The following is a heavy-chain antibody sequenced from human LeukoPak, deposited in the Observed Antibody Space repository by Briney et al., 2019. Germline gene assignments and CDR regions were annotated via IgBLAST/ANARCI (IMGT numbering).Heavy chain of an antibody. CDR3: ARGPKGGNYFYYYYGMDV. Sequence: SETLSLTCTVSGGSISSYYWSWIRQPPGKGLEWIGEINHSGSTNYNPSLKSRVTISVDTSKNQFSLKLSSVTAADTAVYYCARGPKGGNYFYYYYGMDVWGQGTTVTVSS. D-gene: IGHD4-23*01. CDR1: GGSISSYY. J-gene: IGHJ6*02. CDR2: INHSGST. V-gene: IGHV4-34*01.